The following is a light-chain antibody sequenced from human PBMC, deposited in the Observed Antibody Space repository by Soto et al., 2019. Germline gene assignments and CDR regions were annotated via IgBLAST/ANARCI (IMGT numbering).Light chain of an antibody. CDR2: DVS. Sequence: QSALTQCACVSGSPGQSVTISCTGTSSDVGGYNYVSWYQQHPGKAPKLIIYDVSNRPSGVSTRFSGSKSGNTASLTISGLQAEDEADYSCSSYTSTNSWVFGGGTKLTVL. V-gene: IGLV2-14*01. CDR1: SSDVGGYNY. J-gene: IGLJ3*02. CDR3: SSYTSTNSWV.